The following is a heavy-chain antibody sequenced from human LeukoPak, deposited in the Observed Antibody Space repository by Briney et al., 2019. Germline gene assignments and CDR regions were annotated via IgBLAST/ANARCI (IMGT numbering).Heavy chain of an antibody. Sequence: GGSLRLSCAASGFTFSSYAMSWVRQAPGKGLEWVSAISGSGGSTYYADSVKGRFTISRDNSKNTLYLQMKSLRAEDTAVYYCAKDTAGELDYYFDYWGQGTLVTVSS. D-gene: IGHD1-26*01. J-gene: IGHJ4*02. CDR2: ISGSGGST. CDR1: GFTFSSYA. V-gene: IGHV3-23*01. CDR3: AKDTAGELDYYFDY.